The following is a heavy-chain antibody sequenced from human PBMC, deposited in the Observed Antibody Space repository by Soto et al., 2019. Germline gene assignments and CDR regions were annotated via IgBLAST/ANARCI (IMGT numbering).Heavy chain of an antibody. V-gene: IGHV5-10-1*01. Sequence: GESLKISCKGSGYSFTSYWISWVRQMPGKGLEWMGRIDPSDSYTNYSPSFQGHVTISGDKSISTAYLQWSSLKASDTAMYYCARRLGGSGDDYADAVEIWGQGTMVTVSS. CDR3: ARRLGGSGDDYADAVEI. D-gene: IGHD3-22*01. J-gene: IGHJ3*02. CDR1: GYSFTSYW. CDR2: IDPSDSYT.